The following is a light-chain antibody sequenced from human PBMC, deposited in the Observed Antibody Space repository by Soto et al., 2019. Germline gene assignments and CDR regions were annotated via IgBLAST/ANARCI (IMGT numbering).Light chain of an antibody. Sequence: DIQMTQSPSTLSASVGDTVTITCRASQTIGSWLAWYHQKPGTAPKVLIFDASSLESGVPSRFSGSRSGTEFTLTIRSLQPDDFATYYCQHYKSFSWTFGQGTKVEMK. CDR2: DAS. J-gene: IGKJ1*01. CDR3: QHYKSFSWT. V-gene: IGKV1-5*01. CDR1: QTIGSW.